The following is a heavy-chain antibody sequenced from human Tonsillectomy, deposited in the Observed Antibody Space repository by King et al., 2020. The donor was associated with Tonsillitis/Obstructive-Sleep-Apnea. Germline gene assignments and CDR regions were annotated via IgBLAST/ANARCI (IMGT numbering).Heavy chain of an antibody. D-gene: IGHD5-24*01. CDR2: IYAAGST. Sequence: QLVESGGGLIRPGGSLRLSCAASGLTVMTNYMTWVRQAPGKGLEWVSIIYAAGSTKYAASVTGRFSVSRDSSKNTVDLQMKGLRDEDTAVYYCASGKTWLSTWGQGTLVTVSS. CDR3: ASGKTWLST. CDR1: GLTVMTNY. V-gene: IGHV3-53*01. J-gene: IGHJ5*02.